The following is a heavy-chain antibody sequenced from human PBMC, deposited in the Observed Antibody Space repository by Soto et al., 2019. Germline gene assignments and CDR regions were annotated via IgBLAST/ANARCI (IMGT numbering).Heavy chain of an antibody. J-gene: IGHJ4*02. V-gene: IGHV4-38-2*01. CDR1: GFSIQTSYF. CDR2: ISHSGRA. D-gene: IGHD3-16*02. Sequence: PSETLSLTGGVSGFSIQTSYFWGWIRQPPGEGLEWIGLISHSGRAISHPSFASRATISLDTTNNAFSLTLKSVTAADTAVYYCARGRSFRIVGVPLDSLGQGTLLTVSP. CDR3: ARGRSFRIVGVPLDS.